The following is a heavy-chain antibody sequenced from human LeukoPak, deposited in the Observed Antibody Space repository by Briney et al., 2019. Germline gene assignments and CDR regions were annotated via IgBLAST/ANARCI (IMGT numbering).Heavy chain of an antibody. CDR1: GGSISSSSDY. V-gene: IGHV4-39*07. D-gene: IGHD6-19*01. CDR2: LYYSGST. CDR3: ARDAGYSSGWLHWYFDL. Sequence: PSETLSLTCTVSGGSISSSSDYWGWIRQPPGKGLEWIGCLYYSGSTYYNPSLKSRVTISVDTSKNQFSLKLSSVTAAETAVYYCARDAGYSSGWLHWYFDLWGRGTLVTVSS. J-gene: IGHJ2*01.